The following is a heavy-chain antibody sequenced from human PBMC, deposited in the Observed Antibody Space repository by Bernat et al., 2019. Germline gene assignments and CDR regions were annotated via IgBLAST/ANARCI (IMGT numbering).Heavy chain of an antibody. J-gene: IGHJ6*02. CDR1: GFTFSSYS. CDR3: ARAPRGYSYGYSGLRGGMDV. CDR2: ISYDGSNK. D-gene: IGHD5-18*01. Sequence: VQLVESGGGLVKPGGSLRLSCAASGFTFSSYSMNWVRQAPGKGLEWVAVISYDGSNKYYADSVKGRFTISRDNSKNTLYLQMNSLRAEDTAVYYCARAPRGYSYGYSGLRGGMDVWGQGTTVTVSS. V-gene: IGHV3-30*03.